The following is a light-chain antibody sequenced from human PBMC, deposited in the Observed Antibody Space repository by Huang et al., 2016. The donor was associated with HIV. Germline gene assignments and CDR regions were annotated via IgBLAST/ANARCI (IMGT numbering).Light chain of an antibody. CDR2: AAS. CDR3: QQRGDWPLT. J-gene: IGKJ4*01. CDR1: QTIGTS. V-gene: IGKV3-11*01. Sequence: EIVLTQSPATLSLSPGERVTLPCRASQTIGTSLAWYQQKPGQAPRLLIYAASNRASGIPARFSGRGSGTDFTLTISSLEPEDFAVYYCQQRGDWPLTFGGGTKVEIK.